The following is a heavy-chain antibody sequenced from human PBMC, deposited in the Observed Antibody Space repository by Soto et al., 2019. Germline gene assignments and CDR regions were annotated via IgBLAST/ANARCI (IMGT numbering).Heavy chain of an antibody. V-gene: IGHV3-23*01. Sequence: EVQLLESGGGLVQPGGSLRLSCAASGFTFSSYAMSWVRQAPGKGLEWVSAISGSGGSTYYADSVKGRFTISRDNSKITLYLQMNSLRAEDTAVYYCAKDGGGVNCGGSCYSPYWGQGTLVTVSS. CDR1: GFTFSSYA. CDR3: AKDGGGVNCGGSCYSPY. J-gene: IGHJ4*02. D-gene: IGHD2-15*01. CDR2: ISGSGGST.